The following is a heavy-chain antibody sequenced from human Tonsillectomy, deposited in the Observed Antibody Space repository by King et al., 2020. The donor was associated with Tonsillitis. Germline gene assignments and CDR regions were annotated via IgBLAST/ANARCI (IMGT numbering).Heavy chain of an antibody. CDR2: IYYSGNT. V-gene: IGHV4-59*01. D-gene: IGHD3-10*01. CDR1: GGSISSYY. J-gene: IGHJ4*02. CDR3: ARDRGVMVRGIKGFDY. Sequence: VQLQESGPGLVKPSETLSLTCTVSGGSISSYYWSWIRQPPGKGLEWIGYIYYSGNTNYNPSLKSRVTISVDTSKNHFSLKLSSVTAADTAVYYCARDRGVMVRGIKGFDYWGQGTLVTVSS.